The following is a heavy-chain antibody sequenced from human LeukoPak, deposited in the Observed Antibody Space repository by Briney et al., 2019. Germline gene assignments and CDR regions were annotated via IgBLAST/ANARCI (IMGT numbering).Heavy chain of an antibody. CDR2: IYYSGST. D-gene: IGHD3-22*01. Sequence: SETLSLTCTVSGGSISSSSYYWGWIRQPPGKGLEWIGSIYYSGSTYYNPSLKSRVTISVDTSKNQFSLKLSSVTAADTAVYYCARSGGLSDYYDSSGYYYDFDYWGQGTLVTVSS. CDR1: GGSISSSSYY. J-gene: IGHJ4*02. CDR3: ARSGGLSDYYDSSGYYYDFDY. V-gene: IGHV4-39*07.